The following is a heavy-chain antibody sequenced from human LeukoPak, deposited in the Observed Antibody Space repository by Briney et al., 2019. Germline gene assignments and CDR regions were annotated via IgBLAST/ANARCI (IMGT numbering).Heavy chain of an antibody. V-gene: IGHV1-69*04. J-gene: IGHJ6*02. D-gene: IGHD4-17*01. CDR1: GYTFTSYG. CDR3: ARDLDTVTTPEPIYGMDV. Sequence: SVKVSCKASGYTFTSYGISWVRQAPGQGLEWMGRIIPILGIANYAQKFQGRVTITADKSTSTAYMELSSLRSEDTAVYYCARDLDTVTTPEPIYGMDVWGQGTTVTVSS. CDR2: IIPILGIA.